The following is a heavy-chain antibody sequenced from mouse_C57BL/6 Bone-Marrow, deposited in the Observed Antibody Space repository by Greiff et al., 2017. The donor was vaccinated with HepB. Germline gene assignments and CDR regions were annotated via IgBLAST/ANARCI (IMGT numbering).Heavy chain of an antibody. D-gene: IGHD3-3*01. J-gene: IGHJ3*01. Sequence: EVQRVESGGGLVKPGGSLTLSCAASGFTFSDYGMHWVRQAPEKGLEWVAYISSGSSTIYYADTVKGRFTISRDNAKNTLFLEMTSLRSEDTAMYYCARGAGASFAYWGQGTLVTVAA. CDR2: ISSGSSTI. CDR3: ARGAGASFAY. CDR1: GFTFSDYG. V-gene: IGHV5-17*01.